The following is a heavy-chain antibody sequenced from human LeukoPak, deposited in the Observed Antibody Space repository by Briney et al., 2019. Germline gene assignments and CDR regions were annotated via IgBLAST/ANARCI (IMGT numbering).Heavy chain of an antibody. CDR1: GGSFSGYY. V-gene: IGHV4-34*01. D-gene: IGHD4-4*01. Sequence: SETLSLTCAVYGGSFSGYYWSWIRQPPGKGLEWIGEINHSGSTNYNPSLKSRVTISVDTSKNQFSLKLSSVTAADTAVYYCASLTAVYSNYGYWGQGTLVTGSS. J-gene: IGHJ4*02. CDR3: ASLTAVYSNYGY. CDR2: INHSGST.